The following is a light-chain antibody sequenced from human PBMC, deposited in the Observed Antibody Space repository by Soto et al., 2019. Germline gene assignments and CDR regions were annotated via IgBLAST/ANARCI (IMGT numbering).Light chain of an antibody. CDR2: AAS. Sequence: DIQLTQSPSFLSASVGDRVTITCRASQGIRSSLAWYQQRPGKAPKLLIYAASTLQSGVPSRFSGSGSGTDFTLTISSLQPDDFATYYCQQFAISTTFGQGTKVDIK. CDR1: QGIRSS. J-gene: IGKJ1*01. V-gene: IGKV1-9*01. CDR3: QQFAISTT.